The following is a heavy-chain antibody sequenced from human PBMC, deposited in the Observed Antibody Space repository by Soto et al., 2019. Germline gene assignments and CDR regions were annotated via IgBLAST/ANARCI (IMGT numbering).Heavy chain of an antibody. Sequence: ASVKVSCKVSGYTLTELSMHWVRQAPGKGLEWMGGFDPEDGETIYAQKFQGRVTMTEDTSTDTAYMELSSLRSEDTAVYYCARGVRFLEWLPNWFDPWGQGTLVTVSS. CDR3: ARGVRFLEWLPNWFDP. J-gene: IGHJ5*02. CDR2: FDPEDGET. CDR1: GYTLTELS. V-gene: IGHV1-24*01. D-gene: IGHD3-3*01.